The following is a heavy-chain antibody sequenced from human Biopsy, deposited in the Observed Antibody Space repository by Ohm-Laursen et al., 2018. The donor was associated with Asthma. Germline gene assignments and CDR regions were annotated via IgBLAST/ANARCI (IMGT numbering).Heavy chain of an antibody. Sequence: ASVKVSCKASGYTFTSTVYGISWVRQAPGQGLEWMGWIRPHTGDTNYAQMLRGRVTMTTDTSTSTAYMELRGLRSDDTAVYYCARDPGGFDPWGQGTLVTV. CDR2: IRPHTGDT. CDR3: ARDPGGFDP. J-gene: IGHJ5*02. D-gene: IGHD3-10*01. V-gene: IGHV1-18*01. CDR1: GYTFTSTVYG.